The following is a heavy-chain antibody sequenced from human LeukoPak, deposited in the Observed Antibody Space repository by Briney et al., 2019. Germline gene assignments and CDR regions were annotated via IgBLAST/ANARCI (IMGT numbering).Heavy chain of an antibody. CDR3: AKDRATMTTRIFDF. Sequence: PGRSLRLSCAASGFTFSNYGMHWVRQAPGKGLEWVALVSYAGSNKYYVDSVKGRFTISRDNSKNTLYLQMNSLRAEDTAVYYCAKDRATMTTRIFDFWGQGILVTVSS. D-gene: IGHD4-17*01. CDR2: VSYAGSNK. V-gene: IGHV3-30*18. J-gene: IGHJ4*02. CDR1: GFTFSNYG.